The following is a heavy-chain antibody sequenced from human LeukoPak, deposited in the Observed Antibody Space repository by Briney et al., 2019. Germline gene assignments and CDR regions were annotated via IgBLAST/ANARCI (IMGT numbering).Heavy chain of an antibody. CDR3: ARAYSAFNWFDP. Sequence: GGSLRLSCAASGFTFSNHGMNWVRQAPGKGLEWVSVIYGGGSTYYADSVKGRFTISRDNSKNTLYLQMNSLRAEDTAVYYCARAYSAFNWFDPWGQGTLVTVSS. D-gene: IGHD4-11*01. CDR1: GFTFSNHG. CDR2: IYGGGST. V-gene: IGHV3-66*01. J-gene: IGHJ5*02.